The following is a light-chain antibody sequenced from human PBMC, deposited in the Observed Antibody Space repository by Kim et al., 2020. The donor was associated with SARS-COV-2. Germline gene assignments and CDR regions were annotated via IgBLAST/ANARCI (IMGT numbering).Light chain of an antibody. CDR2: LNSDGRH. CDR3: QTWGTGNWV. J-gene: IGLJ3*02. CDR1: SGHSNYA. V-gene: IGLV4-69*01. Sequence: ASVKLTCTRRSGHSNYAIAWHQQQPEKGPRYLMKLNSDGRHSKGDGIPDRSSGSSSGAERYLTISSRQSEDEADYYCQTWGTGNWVFGGGTQLTVL.